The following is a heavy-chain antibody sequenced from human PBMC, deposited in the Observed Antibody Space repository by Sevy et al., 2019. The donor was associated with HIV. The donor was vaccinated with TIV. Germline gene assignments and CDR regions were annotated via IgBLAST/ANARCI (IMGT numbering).Heavy chain of an antibody. D-gene: IGHD3-3*01. V-gene: IGHV3-64D*06. CDR1: RFTFSSYA. J-gene: IGHJ3*02. Sequence: GGSLRLSCSASRFTFSSYAMHWVRQAPGKGLEYVSAISSNGGSTYYSDSVKGRFTISRDNSKNTLYLQMSSLRAEDTAVYYCVKGGLTIFGVIIPGDAFDIWGHGTMVTVSS. CDR3: VKGGLTIFGVIIPGDAFDI. CDR2: ISSNGGST.